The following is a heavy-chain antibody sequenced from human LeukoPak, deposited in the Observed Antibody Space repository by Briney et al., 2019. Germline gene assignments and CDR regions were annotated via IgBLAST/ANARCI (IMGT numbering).Heavy chain of an antibody. J-gene: IGHJ5*02. CDR1: GGTFSSYA. D-gene: IGHD2-15*01. V-gene: IGHV1-69*05. Sequence: SVKVSCKASGGTFSSYAISWVRQAPGQGLEWMGGIIPIFGTANYAQKFQGRVTITTDESTSTAYMELSSLRSEDTAVYYCASSSLSCSGGSRYPLGWFDPWGQGTLVTVSS. CDR3: ASSSLSCSGGSRYPLGWFDP. CDR2: IIPIFGTA.